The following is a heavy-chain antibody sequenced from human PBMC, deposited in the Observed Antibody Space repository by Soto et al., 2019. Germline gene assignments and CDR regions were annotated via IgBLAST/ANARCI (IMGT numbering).Heavy chain of an antibody. J-gene: IGHJ6*02. CDR1: GYTFTSYG. Sequence: QAHLVQSGAEVKKPWASVKVSCKAAGYTFTSYGITWVRQAPGQGLEWMGGISAYTGNTDYAQKIQGRVTMTKDTATSTAYMEPTSLRSDDTAVDDCARGLVVLPTAQPRYYSGMDVWGQGTTVTVSS. CDR2: ISAYTGNT. D-gene: IGHD2-2*01. CDR3: ARGLVVLPTAQPRYYSGMDV. V-gene: IGHV1-18*01.